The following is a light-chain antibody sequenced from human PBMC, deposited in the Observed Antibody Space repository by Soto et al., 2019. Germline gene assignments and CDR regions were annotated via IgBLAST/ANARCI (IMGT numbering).Light chain of an antibody. CDR2: EVS. CDR1: ISDVGSYNY. Sequence: QSVLTQPASVSGSPGQSITISCTGTISDVGSYNYVSWYQQHPGKAPKLMIYEVSNRPPGVSHRFSGSKSGNTASLTISALQAEDEADYHCSSYTISSTWVFGGGTKLTVL. CDR3: SSYTISSTWV. J-gene: IGLJ3*02. V-gene: IGLV2-14*01.